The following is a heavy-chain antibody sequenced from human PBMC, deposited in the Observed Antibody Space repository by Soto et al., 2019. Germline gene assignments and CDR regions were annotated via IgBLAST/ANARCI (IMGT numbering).Heavy chain of an antibody. CDR3: ERHISNLRYYYYAMDV. J-gene: IGHJ6*02. Sequence: GESLKISFTGSGYTFTDYWIGWVRQLTGKGLEWMVIIYPGDSDTRYSPSFQGHVTITVDKSTNTAYLQWNTLRASDTDMYYCERHISNLRYYYYAMDVWAQGTTVPVSS. CDR2: IYPGDSDT. V-gene: IGHV5-51*01. D-gene: IGHD3-3*01. CDR1: GYTFTDYW.